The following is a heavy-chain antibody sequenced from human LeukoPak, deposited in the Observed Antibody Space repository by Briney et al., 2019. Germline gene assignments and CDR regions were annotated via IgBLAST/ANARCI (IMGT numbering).Heavy chain of an antibody. D-gene: IGHD7-27*01. Sequence: GGSLRLSCAASGFTFSSYWMSWVRQALGKGLEWVANIDQDGSGKYYVDSVKGRFTISRDNAKNSMYLQMNSLRAEDTAVYYCARDHNWGSADWGQGTLVTVSS. CDR2: IDQDGSGK. V-gene: IGHV3-7*04. CDR3: ARDHNWGSAD. J-gene: IGHJ4*02. CDR1: GFTFSSYW.